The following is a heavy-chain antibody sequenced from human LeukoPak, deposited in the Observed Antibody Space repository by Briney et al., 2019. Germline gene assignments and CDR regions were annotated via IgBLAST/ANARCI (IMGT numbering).Heavy chain of an antibody. Sequence: GGSLRLSCAASGFTFTSYSMSWVRQAPGKGLEWVAVISYDGRNIHYPDSVKGRFTISRDISTDTLWLQMDSLRTEDTAVYYCAKGPLRGTAAAIDYWGQGTLVTVSS. J-gene: IGHJ4*02. V-gene: IGHV3-30*18. D-gene: IGHD2-2*01. CDR1: GFTFTSYS. CDR3: AKGPLRGTAAAIDY. CDR2: ISYDGRNI.